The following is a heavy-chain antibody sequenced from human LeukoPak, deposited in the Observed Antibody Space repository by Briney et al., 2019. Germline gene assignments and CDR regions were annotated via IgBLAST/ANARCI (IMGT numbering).Heavy chain of an antibody. CDR3: ARDNGSREAFDI. Sequence: PSETLSLTCTVSGVSISSYYWSWIRQPAGKGLEWIGHIYTGGSANYNPSLKSRVTMSVDTSTNQFSLKLNSVTAADTAVYYCARDNGSREAFDIWGQGTMVTVSS. J-gene: IGHJ3*02. CDR2: IYTGGSA. CDR1: GVSISSYY. V-gene: IGHV4-4*07. D-gene: IGHD1-26*01.